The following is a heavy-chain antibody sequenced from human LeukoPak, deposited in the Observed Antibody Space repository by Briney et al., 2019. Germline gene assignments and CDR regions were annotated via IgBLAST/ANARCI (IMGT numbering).Heavy chain of an antibody. Sequence: PGGSLRLSCAAPGITFSFYAMSWVRQAPGKGLEWVSGISGSGGSTNYADSVKGRFTISRDNSKNTLYLQMNSLRAEDTAVYYCAKDLRAMIVVVFDHWGQGTLVTVSS. D-gene: IGHD3-22*01. V-gene: IGHV3-23*01. CDR2: ISGSGGST. J-gene: IGHJ4*02. CDR3: AKDLRAMIVVVFDH. CDR1: GITFSFYA.